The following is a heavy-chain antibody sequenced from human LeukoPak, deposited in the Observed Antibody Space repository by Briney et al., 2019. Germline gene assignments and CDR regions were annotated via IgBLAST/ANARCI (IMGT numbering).Heavy chain of an antibody. CDR1: RYNFSNYW. D-gene: IGHD3-10*01. V-gene: IGHV3-74*01. CDR3: TREGAYDSGTYGAGDY. CDR2: LNTGGNST. J-gene: IGHJ4*02. Sequence: GGSLRLSCTASRYNFSNYWIHWVRHTPGKGRVWVSRLNTGGNSTIYADSVKGRFIISRDNAKSTLYLQMNSLRADDTGVYYCTREGAYDSGTYGAGDYWGQGTLVTVSS.